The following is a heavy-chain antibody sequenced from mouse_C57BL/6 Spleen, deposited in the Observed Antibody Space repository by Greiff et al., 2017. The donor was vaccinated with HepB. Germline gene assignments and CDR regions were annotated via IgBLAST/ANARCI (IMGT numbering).Heavy chain of an antibody. CDR2: IYPRSGNT. V-gene: IGHV1-81*01. Sequence: QVQLQQSGAELARPGASVKLSCKASGYTFTSYGISWVKQRTGQGLEWIGEIYPRSGNTYYNEKFKGKATLTADKSSSTAYMELRSLTSEDSAVYFCARGTYYYGSSSNYFDYWGQGTTLTVSS. CDR3: ARGTYYYGSSSNYFDY. D-gene: IGHD1-1*01. CDR1: GYTFTSYG. J-gene: IGHJ2*01.